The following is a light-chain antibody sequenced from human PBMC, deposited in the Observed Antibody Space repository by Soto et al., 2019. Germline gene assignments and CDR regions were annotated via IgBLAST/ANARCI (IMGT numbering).Light chain of an antibody. CDR1: QSVSSN. CDR3: QQHNNWPLT. Sequence: EIVMTQSPATLSVSPGKRATLSCRASQSVSSNLAWYQQKPGQAPRLLMYGISTRATGIPARFSGSGSGTEFTLTISSLQSEDFAIYYCQQHNNWPLTFGGGTKVEIK. V-gene: IGKV3-15*01. CDR2: GIS. J-gene: IGKJ4*01.